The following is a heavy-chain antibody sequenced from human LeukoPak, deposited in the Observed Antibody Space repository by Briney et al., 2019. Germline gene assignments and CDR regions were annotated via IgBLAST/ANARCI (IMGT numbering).Heavy chain of an antibody. CDR1: GYTFTSYD. V-gene: IGHV1-8*01. Sequence: ASVKVSCKASGYTFTSYDINWVQQATGQGLEWMGWMNPNSGNTGYAQKFQGRVTMTRNTSISTAYMELSSLRSEDTAVYYCARGKPKRWLQPGKDYWGQGTLVTVSS. D-gene: IGHD5-24*01. J-gene: IGHJ4*02. CDR2: MNPNSGNT. CDR3: ARGKPKRWLQPGKDY.